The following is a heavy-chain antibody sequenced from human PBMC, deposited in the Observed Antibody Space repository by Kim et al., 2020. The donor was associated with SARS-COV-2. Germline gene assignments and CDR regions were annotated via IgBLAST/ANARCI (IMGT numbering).Heavy chain of an antibody. Sequence: RYSPSFQGQVTISADKSINTVYLQWSSLKASDTAIYYCARDLGGGLTFDSSGQGTLVTVSS. J-gene: IGHJ5*01. D-gene: IGHD2-21*02. V-gene: IGHV5-51*01. CDR3: ARDLGGGLTFDS.